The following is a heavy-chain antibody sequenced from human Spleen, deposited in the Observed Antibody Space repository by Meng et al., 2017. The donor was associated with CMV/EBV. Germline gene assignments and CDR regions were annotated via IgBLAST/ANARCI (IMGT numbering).Heavy chain of an antibody. J-gene: IGHJ6*02. CDR3: IRGEGLWFYKYYDMDV. V-gene: IGHV1-2*02. CDR1: YTFTGYD. D-gene: IGHD2-21*01. CDR2: INTNSGDT. Sequence: YTFTGYDIHGVRQAPGQGLEWMGCINTNSGDTKYAQKFQGRLTMTRDTSINTAYMELRRLRFDDTAVFYCIRGEGLWFYKYYDMDVWGQGTTVTVSS.